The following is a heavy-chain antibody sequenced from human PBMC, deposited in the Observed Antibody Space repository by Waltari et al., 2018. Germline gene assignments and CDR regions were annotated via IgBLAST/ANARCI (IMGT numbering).Heavy chain of an antibody. CDR1: DGSFSGYF. CDR3: ARVGDYHGSGRFGLDV. Sequence: QVQLQQWGAGLLTPSEALSLTCAVSDGSFSGYFWRWIRQSPGKGLGWIGQINRDGSNIYNPSLKSRAAMSVDTLKSQISRRLTSVTAADAAVYYCARVGDYHGSGRFGLDVWGQGTRVTVSS. V-gene: IGHV4-34*01. CDR2: INRDGSN. J-gene: IGHJ6*02. D-gene: IGHD3-10*01.